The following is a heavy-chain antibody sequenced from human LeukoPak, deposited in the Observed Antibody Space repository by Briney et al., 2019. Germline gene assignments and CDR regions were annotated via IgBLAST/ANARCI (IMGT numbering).Heavy chain of an antibody. V-gene: IGHV4-30-2*01. Sequence: SQTLSLTRTVSGVSFSTVGYSWAWLRQAPQTGLEWIGYIFPTGSTSHNPSLKSRLTISLERSNNQFSLSLNSVSAADTAVYYCARMAGRTVDHWGQGTLVTVTS. CDR1: GVSFSTVGYS. J-gene: IGHJ4*02. CDR3: ARMAGRTVDH. CDR2: IFPTGST. D-gene: IGHD5-24*01.